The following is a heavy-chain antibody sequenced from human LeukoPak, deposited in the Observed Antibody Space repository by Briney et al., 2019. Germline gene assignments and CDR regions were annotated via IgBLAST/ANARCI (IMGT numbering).Heavy chain of an antibody. CDR3: ARGTPADDAFDI. CDR2: IYHIGTT. CDR1: GGSVSSGGFH. J-gene: IGHJ3*02. Sequence: SETLSLTCTVSGGSVSSGGFHWSWIRQPPGKGLEWIGYIYHIGTTDYNPSLKSRVTISLDRSKNQVSLRLTSVTAADTAVYYCARGTPADDAFDIWGQGTMVTVSS. V-gene: IGHV4-30-2*01.